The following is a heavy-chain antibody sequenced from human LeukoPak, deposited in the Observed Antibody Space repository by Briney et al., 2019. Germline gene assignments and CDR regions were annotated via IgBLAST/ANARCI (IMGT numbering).Heavy chain of an antibody. CDR2: IYYSGST. CDR1: GGSVSSGSYY. D-gene: IGHD3-22*01. V-gene: IGHV4-61*01. Sequence: SETPSLTCTVSGGSVSSGSYYWSWIRQPPGKGLEWIGYIYYSGSTNYNPSLKSRVTISVDTSKNQFSLKLSSVTAADTAVYYCARDSQTYYYDSSGYLTTDAFDIWGQGTMVTVSS. J-gene: IGHJ3*02. CDR3: ARDSQTYYYDSSGYLTTDAFDI.